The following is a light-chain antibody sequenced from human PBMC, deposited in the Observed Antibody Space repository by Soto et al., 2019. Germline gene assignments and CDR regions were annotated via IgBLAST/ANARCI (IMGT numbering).Light chain of an antibody. V-gene: IGLV2-8*01. CDR1: KNDIGVYDF. J-gene: IGLJ3*02. Sequence: QSVLTQPPSASGSPGQSVTISCTGTKNDIGVYDFVSWYQHHPGKAPRLIIYEVVQRPSGVPDRFSGSKSGNTASLTVSGLQAADEGDYYCSAYTARSTLVFGGGTK. CDR3: SAYTARSTLV. CDR2: EVV.